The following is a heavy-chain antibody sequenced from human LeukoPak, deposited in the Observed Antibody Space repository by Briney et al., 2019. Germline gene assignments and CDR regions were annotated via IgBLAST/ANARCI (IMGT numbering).Heavy chain of an antibody. D-gene: IGHD3-3*02. V-gene: IGHV3-23*01. CDR1: GFTFNNYA. CDR3: AKGRLASIFKGSFDY. CDR2: ISGSGYNT. Sequence: PGGSLRLSCVASGFTFNNYAMSWVRQAPGKGLEWVAAISGSGYNTYYADSVKGRFTISRDNSKNTLYLQINSLRAEDTAVYFCAKGRLASIFKGSFDYWGQGTLVTVSS. J-gene: IGHJ4*02.